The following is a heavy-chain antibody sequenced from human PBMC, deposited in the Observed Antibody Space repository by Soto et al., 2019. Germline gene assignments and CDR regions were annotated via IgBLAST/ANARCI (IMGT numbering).Heavy chain of an antibody. Sequence: SETLSLTCTVYGGSFSGNYWSWIRQPPGKGLEWIGESSDSGSTNYNPSLKSRVTISQDMSKSQLSLKLSSVTAADTAVYYCVRGNFSYCLDAWGQGTTLTVYS. CDR2: SSDSGST. CDR3: VRGNFSYCLDA. CDR1: GGSFSGNY. J-gene: IGHJ6*02. V-gene: IGHV4-34*01.